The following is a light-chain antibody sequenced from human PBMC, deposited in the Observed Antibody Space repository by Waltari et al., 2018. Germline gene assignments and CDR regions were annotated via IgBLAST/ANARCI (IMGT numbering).Light chain of an antibody. Sequence: QSALTQPASVSGSPGQSITISCTGTSSDIGGYNYVSWYQQHPGKDPKVMIYDVINRPSGVSNRFSGSKSGNTASLTISGLQADDEADYYCTSYESGGTWVFGGGTKVTV. CDR3: TSYESGGTWV. CDR2: DVI. V-gene: IGLV2-14*03. J-gene: IGLJ3*02. CDR1: SSDIGGYNY.